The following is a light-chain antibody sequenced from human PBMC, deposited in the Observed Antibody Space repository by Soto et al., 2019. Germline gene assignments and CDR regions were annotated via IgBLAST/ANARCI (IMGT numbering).Light chain of an antibody. CDR3: QQYNNWPAIT. Sequence: EIVMTQSPATLSVSPGERVTLSCRASQSVSSYLAWYQQKPGQAPRLLIYGASTRATGIPARFSGSGSGTEFTLTISSLQSEDFAVYYCQQYNNWPAITFGQGTRLEIK. CDR2: GAS. J-gene: IGKJ5*01. CDR1: QSVSSY. V-gene: IGKV3D-15*01.